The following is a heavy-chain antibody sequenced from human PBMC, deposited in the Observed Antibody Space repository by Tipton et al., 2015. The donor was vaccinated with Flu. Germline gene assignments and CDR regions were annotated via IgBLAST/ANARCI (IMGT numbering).Heavy chain of an antibody. CDR2: FYRGGST. V-gene: IGHV3-53*01. Sequence: QLVQSGGGLIQPGGSLRLSCAASGFLVSDKYMTWVRQAPGKGLEWVSTFYRGGSTYYADSVKGRFSISRDRSNNTVYLQLDNLRAEDTAVYFCAREIRHSDWTLDYYGMDVWGQGTTVIVSS. CDR3: AREIRHSDWTLDYYGMDV. CDR1: GFLVSDKY. J-gene: IGHJ6*02. D-gene: IGHD6-19*01.